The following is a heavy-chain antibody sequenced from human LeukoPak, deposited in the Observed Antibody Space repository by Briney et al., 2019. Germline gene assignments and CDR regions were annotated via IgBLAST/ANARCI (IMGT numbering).Heavy chain of an antibody. CDR3: ASGTTDIVVVPATLRNYYFDY. D-gene: IGHD2-2*01. CDR1: GGTFSSYE. V-gene: IGHV1-69*06. J-gene: IGHJ4*02. CDR2: IIPVFGTA. Sequence: SVKVSCKASGGTFSSYEISWVRQAPGQGLEWMGGIIPVFGTAKYAQKFQGRVTITADKSTSTAYMELSSLRSEDTAVYYCASGTTDIVVVPATLRNYYFDYWGQGTLVTVSS.